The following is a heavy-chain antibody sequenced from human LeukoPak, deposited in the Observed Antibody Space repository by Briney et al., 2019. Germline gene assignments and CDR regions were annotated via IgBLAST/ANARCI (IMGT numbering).Heavy chain of an antibody. V-gene: IGHV3-7*05. CDR3: AISPTVGGTGG. J-gene: IGHJ4*02. CDR2: IHELGSER. D-gene: IGHD1-26*01. CDR1: GFTFSTYW. Sequence: PGGSLRLSCAAPGFTFSTYWVSWVRQAPGKGLEWVANIHELGSERYYVDSVKGRFTISRDNAKNSLYLQMNSLRAEDTAVYYCAISPTVGGTGGWGQGTLVTVSS.